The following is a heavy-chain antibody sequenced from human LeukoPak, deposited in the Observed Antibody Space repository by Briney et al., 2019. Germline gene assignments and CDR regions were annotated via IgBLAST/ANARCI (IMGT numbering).Heavy chain of an antibody. CDR3: ARHSITMVRGATSFDY. CDR2: INHSGST. J-gene: IGHJ4*02. CDR1: GGSFSGYY. D-gene: IGHD3-10*01. V-gene: IGHV4-34*01. Sequence: RPSETLSLTCAVYGGSFSGYYWSWIRQPPGKGLEWIGEINHSGSTNYNPSLKSRVTISVDTSKNQFSLKLSSVTAADTAVYYCARHSITMVRGATSFDYWGQGTLVTVSS.